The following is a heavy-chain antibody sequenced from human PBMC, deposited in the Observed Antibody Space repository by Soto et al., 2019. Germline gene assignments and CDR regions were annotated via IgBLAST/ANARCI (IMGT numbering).Heavy chain of an antibody. D-gene: IGHD3-22*01. CDR2: ISGSGGST. Sequence: GGSLRLSCAASGFTFSSYAMIWVRQAPGKGLEWVSAISGSGGSTYYADSVKGRFTISRDNSKNTLYLQMNSLRAEDTAVYYCAKALTYYYDSSGYLFDYWGQGTLVTVSS. J-gene: IGHJ4*02. CDR3: AKALTYYYDSSGYLFDY. CDR1: GFTFSSYA. V-gene: IGHV3-23*01.